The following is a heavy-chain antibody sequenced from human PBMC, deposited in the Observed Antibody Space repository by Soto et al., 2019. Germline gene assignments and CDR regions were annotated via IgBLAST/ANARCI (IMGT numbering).Heavy chain of an antibody. CDR3: AREVLRYFDWLPMAGMDV. D-gene: IGHD3-9*01. CDR1: GYTFTSYY. J-gene: IGHJ6*02. Sequence: ASVKVSCKASGYTFTSYYMHWVRQAPGQGLEWMGIINPSGGSTSYAQKFQGRVTITADESTSTAYMELSSLRSEDTAVYYCAREVLRYFDWLPMAGMDVWGQGTTVTVSS. CDR2: INPSGGST. V-gene: IGHV1-46*01.